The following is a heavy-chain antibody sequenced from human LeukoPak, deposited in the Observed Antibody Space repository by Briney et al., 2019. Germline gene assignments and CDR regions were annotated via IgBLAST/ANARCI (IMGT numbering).Heavy chain of an antibody. CDR2: IIPIFGTA. V-gene: IGHV1-69*05. J-gene: IGHJ3*02. CDR1: GGTFSSYA. D-gene: IGHD3-22*01. CDR3: AREGYYDSSGNAFDI. Sequence: GASVKVSCKAPGGTFSSYAISWVRQAPGQGLEWMGGIIPIFGTANYAQKFQGRVTITTDESTSTAYMELSSLRSEDTAVYYCAREGYYDSSGNAFDIWGQGTMVTVSS.